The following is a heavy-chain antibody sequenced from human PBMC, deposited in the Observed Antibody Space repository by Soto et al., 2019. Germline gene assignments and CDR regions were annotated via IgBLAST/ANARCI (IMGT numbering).Heavy chain of an antibody. Sequence: GGSLRLSCAASGFTFSSYGMHWVRQAPGKGLEWVAVISYDGSNKYYADSVKGRFTISRDNSKNTLYLQMNSLRAEDTAVYYCAKDRVRGGLRGTAMVTGYWGQGTLVTVSS. CDR3: AKDRVRGGLRGTAMVTGY. D-gene: IGHD5-18*01. V-gene: IGHV3-30*18. CDR1: GFTFSSYG. CDR2: ISYDGSNK. J-gene: IGHJ4*02.